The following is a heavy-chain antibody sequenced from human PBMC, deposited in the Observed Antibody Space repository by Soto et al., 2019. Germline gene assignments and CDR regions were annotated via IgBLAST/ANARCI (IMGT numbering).Heavy chain of an antibody. CDR1: GFTFSSYA. D-gene: IGHD1-1*01. Sequence: QVQLVESGGGVVQPGRSLRLSCAASGFTFSSYAMHWVRQAPGKGLEWVAVISYDGRNKYYADSVKGRFTISRDNSKNTLYLQLNSLKAENTAVYYCARGSTELPRTGIGYWYFVLWCRGTQFTVSS. CDR3: ARGSTELPRTGIGYWYFVL. J-gene: IGHJ2*01. CDR2: ISYDGRNK. V-gene: IGHV3-30-3*01.